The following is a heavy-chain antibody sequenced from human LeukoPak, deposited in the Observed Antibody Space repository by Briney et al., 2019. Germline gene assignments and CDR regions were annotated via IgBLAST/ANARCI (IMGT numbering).Heavy chain of an antibody. CDR1: GFTFSIYS. D-gene: IGHD6-6*01. Sequence: TGGSLRLSCAASGFTFSIYSINWVRQAPGKGLEWVSSISSTGGDIYYADSLKGRFTISRDNAKNSLYLQMNSLRAEDTAVYYCARGSSYSSSSPYYYYMDVWGKGTTVTVSS. V-gene: IGHV3-21*01. J-gene: IGHJ6*03. CDR3: ARGSSYSSSSPYYYYMDV. CDR2: ISSTGGDI.